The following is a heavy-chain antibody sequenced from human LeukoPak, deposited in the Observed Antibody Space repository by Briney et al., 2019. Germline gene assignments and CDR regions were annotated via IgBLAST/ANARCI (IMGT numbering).Heavy chain of an antibody. CDR1: GFTFSTYG. D-gene: IGHD5-12*01. Sequence: PGRSLRLSCAASGFTFSTYGMHWVRQAPGKGLEWVAVISSDGTNKYYADSVKGRFTISRDNSKNTPYLQMNSLRAEDTAVYYCARLSGSPYFDYWGQGTLVTVSS. J-gene: IGHJ4*02. CDR3: ARLSGSPYFDY. CDR2: ISSDGTNK. V-gene: IGHV3-30*03.